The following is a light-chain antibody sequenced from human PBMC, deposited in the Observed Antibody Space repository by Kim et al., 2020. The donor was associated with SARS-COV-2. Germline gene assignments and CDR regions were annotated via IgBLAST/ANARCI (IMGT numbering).Light chain of an antibody. CDR1: QSVSTY. CDR3: QRYSSSSWT. Sequence: EIVLTQSPGTLSLSPGERATLSCRASQSVSTYLAWYQQQPGQAPRLLIYGASTRSTGIPVRFSGSGSGTDFTLTIGRLEPEDFAVYYCQRYSSSSWTFGPGTKVDIK. J-gene: IGKJ1*01. CDR2: GAS. V-gene: IGKV3-20*01.